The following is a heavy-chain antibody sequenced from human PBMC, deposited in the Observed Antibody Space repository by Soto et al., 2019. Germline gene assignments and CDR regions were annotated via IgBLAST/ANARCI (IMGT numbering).Heavy chain of an antibody. CDR1: GFTFGSYA. V-gene: IGHV3-23*01. D-gene: IGHD2-21*01. CDR2: MNGGGGST. Sequence: EVGLLESGGGLVQPGGSLRLSCAASGFTFGSYAMSWVRQAPGKGLEWVSSMNGGGGSTYYAESVQGRFTISRDNSKNTRYLQMNSLRVEDTAVYYCAKKSEIAVPRYYFDLWGQGTLVTVSS. J-gene: IGHJ4*02. CDR3: AKKSEIAVPRYYFDL.